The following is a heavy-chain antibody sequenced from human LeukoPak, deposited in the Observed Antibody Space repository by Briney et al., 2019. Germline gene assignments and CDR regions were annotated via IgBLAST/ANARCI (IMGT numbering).Heavy chain of an antibody. CDR1: GGPFSGYL. CDR2: INHSGST. Sequence: SETLSLTCAVYGGPFSGYLWSWIRQPPGEGLEWIGEINHSGSTNYNPSLKSRVSISVDTSKKQFSLKMSSVTAADTAVYYCARGFHLNYDILTGYYRCGAFDIWGQGTTVTVSS. CDR3: ARGFHLNYDILTGYYRCGAFDI. D-gene: IGHD3-9*01. V-gene: IGHV4-34*01. J-gene: IGHJ3*02.